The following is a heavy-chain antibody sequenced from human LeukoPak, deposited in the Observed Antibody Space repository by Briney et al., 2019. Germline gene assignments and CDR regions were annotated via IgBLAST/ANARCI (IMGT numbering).Heavy chain of an antibody. CDR2: IHTSGRT. Sequence: SETLSLTCTVSGGSINSDAYYWSWIRQPPGKGLEWIGRIHTSGRTNYNPSLKSRFTISIDTAKNQFSVNLTSVTVADTAVYYCARLFRCTGGSCYSEGLWFDPWGQGTLVTVSS. J-gene: IGHJ5*02. V-gene: IGHV4-61*02. D-gene: IGHD2-15*01. CDR1: GGSINSDAYY. CDR3: ARLFRCTGGSCYSEGLWFDP.